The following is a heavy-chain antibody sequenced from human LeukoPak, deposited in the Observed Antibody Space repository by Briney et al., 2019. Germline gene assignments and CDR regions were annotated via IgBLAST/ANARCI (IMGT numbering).Heavy chain of an antibody. Sequence: GGSLRLSCAASGFSLDDYTMHWVRQAPGKGLEWVSLISWDGGSTYYADSVKGRFTISRDNSKNSLYLQMNSLRTEDTALYYCAKEGFGSWYLNYFDYWGQGTLVTVSS. J-gene: IGHJ4*02. CDR1: GFSLDDYT. V-gene: IGHV3-43*01. CDR3: AKEGFGSWYLNYFDY. D-gene: IGHD6-13*01. CDR2: ISWDGGST.